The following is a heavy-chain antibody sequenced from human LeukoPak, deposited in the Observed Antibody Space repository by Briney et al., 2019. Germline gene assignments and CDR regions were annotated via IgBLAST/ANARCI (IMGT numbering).Heavy chain of an antibody. CDR1: GDSVSSSNYY. CDR3: ARVSWPGRGSRFDP. D-gene: IGHD3-16*01. Sequence: SETLSLTCTVSGDSVSSSNYYWAWIRQPPGKGLEWIGNIYYSGSTYYNPSLKSRLTISVDTSKNQFSLKLTSVTAADTAVYYCARVSWPGRGSRFDPWGQGTLVTVSS. J-gene: IGHJ5*02. CDR2: IYYSGST. V-gene: IGHV4-39*07.